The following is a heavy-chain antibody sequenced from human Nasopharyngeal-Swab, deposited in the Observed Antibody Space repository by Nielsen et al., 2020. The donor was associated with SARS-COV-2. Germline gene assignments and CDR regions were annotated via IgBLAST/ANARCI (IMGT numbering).Heavy chain of an antibody. V-gene: IGHV1-46*03. Sequence: ASVKVSCKASGYTFTSYGISWVRPAPGQGLEWMGIINPSGGSTSYAQKFQGRVTMNRDTSTSTVYMELSSLRSEDTAVYYCAVLEDGLTLDDAFDIWGQGTMVTVSS. J-gene: IGHJ3*02. CDR1: GYTFTSYG. CDR3: AVLEDGLTLDDAFDI. CDR2: INPSGGST. D-gene: IGHD5-24*01.